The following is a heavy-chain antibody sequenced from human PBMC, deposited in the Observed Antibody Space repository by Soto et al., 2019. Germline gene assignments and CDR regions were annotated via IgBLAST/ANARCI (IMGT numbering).Heavy chain of an antibody. V-gene: IGHV3-49*04. J-gene: IGHJ4*02. CDR2: IRSEAYGGTT. Sequence: GGSLRLSCTASGFTFGDYAMSWVRQAPGKGLEWVGFIRSEAYGGTTEYAASVKGRFTISRDDSKSIAYLQMNSLKNEDTAVYYCTRAYAQYYYDSSGYYLDSWGQGTLVTVSS. D-gene: IGHD3-22*01. CDR1: GFTFGDYA. CDR3: TRAYAQYYYDSSGYYLDS.